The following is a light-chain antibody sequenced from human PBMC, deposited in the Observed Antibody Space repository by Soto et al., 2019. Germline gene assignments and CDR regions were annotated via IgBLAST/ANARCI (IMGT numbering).Light chain of an antibody. V-gene: IGKV1-27*01. CDR2: GVS. J-gene: IGKJ1*01. CDR1: QGISTY. CDR3: QKYDGAPWT. Sequence: DIQMTQSPSSLSASVGDSVTITCRASQGISTYLAWYQQKPGTVPKLLIYGVSTLQSGVPSRFSGSRSGTDFTLTISSLQPEDVATYYCQKYDGAPWTFGQGKQVEIK.